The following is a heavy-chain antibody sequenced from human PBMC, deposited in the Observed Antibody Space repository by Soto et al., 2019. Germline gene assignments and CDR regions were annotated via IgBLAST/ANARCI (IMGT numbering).Heavy chain of an antibody. Sequence: QVQLQESGPGLVKPSQTLSLTCTVSGGSISSGDYYWSWIRQPPGKGLAWIGYIYYSGSTYYNPSLTRRVXLSXDXSKDQFSLKLSSVTAADTAVYYCASLTGYEGGWFDPWGQGTLVTVSS. V-gene: IGHV4-30-4*01. CDR2: IYYSGST. CDR1: GGSISSGDYY. D-gene: IGHD3-9*01. J-gene: IGHJ5*02. CDR3: ASLTGYEGGWFDP.